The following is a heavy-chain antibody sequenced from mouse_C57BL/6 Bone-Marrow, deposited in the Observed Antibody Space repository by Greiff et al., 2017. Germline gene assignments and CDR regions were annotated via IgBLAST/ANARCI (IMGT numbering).Heavy chain of an antibody. J-gene: IGHJ4*01. CDR1: GYTFTSYW. CDR2: IDPSDSYT. V-gene: IGHV1-69*01. Sequence: QVQLQQPGAELVMPGASVKLSCMASGYTFTSYWMHWVKQRPGQGLEWIGEIDPSDSYTNYNQQFKGKSTLTVDKSSSTAYMQLSSLTSEDSAVYYCARGGGYAMDYWGQGTSVTVSS. CDR3: ARGGGYAMDY.